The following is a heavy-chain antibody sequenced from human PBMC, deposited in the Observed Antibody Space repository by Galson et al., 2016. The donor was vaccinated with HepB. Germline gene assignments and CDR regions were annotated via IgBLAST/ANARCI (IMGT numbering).Heavy chain of an antibody. V-gene: IGHV3-23*01. CDR1: GFTLRSYA. CDR2: ISGSGAST. D-gene: IGHD3-22*01. CDR3: AKGLSSGLRDPFDI. Sequence: CATSGFTLRSYAISWVRQAPGKGLEWVSGISGSGASTYYAESVKGRFTISRDNSKNTVHLQMNNLRAEDTALYYCAKGLSSGLRDPFDIWGQGTMISVSS. J-gene: IGHJ3*02.